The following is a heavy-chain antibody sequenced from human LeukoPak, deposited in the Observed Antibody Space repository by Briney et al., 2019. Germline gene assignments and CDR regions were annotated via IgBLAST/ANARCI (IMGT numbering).Heavy chain of an antibody. Sequence: GGSLRLSCAASGFTFSSYWMHWVRQAPGKGLVWVSRINSDGSSTSYADSVKGRFTISRDNAKNSLYLQMNSLRAEDTAVYYCARGGYSYGQFSLYFDYWGQGTLVTVSS. V-gene: IGHV3-74*01. CDR2: INSDGSST. CDR3: ARGGYSYGQFSLYFDY. CDR1: GFTFSSYW. J-gene: IGHJ4*02. D-gene: IGHD5-18*01.